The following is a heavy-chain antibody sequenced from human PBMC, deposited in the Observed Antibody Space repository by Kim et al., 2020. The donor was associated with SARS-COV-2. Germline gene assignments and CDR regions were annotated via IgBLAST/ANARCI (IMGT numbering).Heavy chain of an antibody. CDR3: AKDRFKAGYYGMDV. D-gene: IGHD3-10*01. CDR1: GFSFSTNG. J-gene: IGHJ6*02. Sequence: GGSLRLSCAASGFSFSTNGMHWVRQAPGKGLEWVAAIGYDGNNEYYVDSVKGRFTVSRDNSRNTLYLQMNSLRAEDTAVYYGAKDRFKAGYYGMDVWGQGTTVTVS. V-gene: IGHV3-33*06. CDR2: IGYDGNNE.